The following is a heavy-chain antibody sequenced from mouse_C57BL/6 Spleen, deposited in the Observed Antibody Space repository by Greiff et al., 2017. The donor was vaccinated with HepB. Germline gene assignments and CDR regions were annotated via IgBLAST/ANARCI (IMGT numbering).Heavy chain of an antibody. CDR3: ARLRTAQALDY. V-gene: IGHV1-54*01. Sequence: VQLQQSGAELVRPGTSVKVSCKASGYAFTNYLIEWVKQRPGQGLEWIGVINPGSGGTNYNEKFKGKATLTADKSSSTAYMQLSSLTSEDSAVYFCARLRTAQALDYWGQGTTLTVSS. J-gene: IGHJ2*01. CDR1: GYAFTNYL. D-gene: IGHD3-2*02. CDR2: INPGSGGT.